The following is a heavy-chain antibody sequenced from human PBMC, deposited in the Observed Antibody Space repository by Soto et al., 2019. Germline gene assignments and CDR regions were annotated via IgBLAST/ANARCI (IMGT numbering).Heavy chain of an antibody. CDR3: ARDSLPMAVAAPDN. V-gene: IGHV1-18*01. CDR1: GYTFSNYG. D-gene: IGHD2-15*01. J-gene: IGHJ4*02. Sequence: QVQLVQSGAEVKKPGASVKVSCKASGYTFSNYGISWVRQAPGQGLEWMGWIGVYNGNTDYAQKVQGRVTLTTDTSTSTAYMELRSPRSDATAVYYCARDSLPMAVAAPDNWGQGTLVIVSS. CDR2: IGVYNGNT.